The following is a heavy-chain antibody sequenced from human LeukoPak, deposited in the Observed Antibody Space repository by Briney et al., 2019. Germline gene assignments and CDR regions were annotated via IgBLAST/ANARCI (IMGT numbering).Heavy chain of an antibody. D-gene: IGHD6-13*01. V-gene: IGHV3-33*01. CDR1: GFTFSSYG. Sequence: HPGGSLRLSCAASGFTFSSYGMHWVRQAPGKGLEWVAVIWYDGSNKYYADSVKGRFTISRDNSKNTLYLQMNSLRAEDTAVYYCARDPSSSWSDLVHWGQGTLVTVSS. J-gene: IGHJ4*02. CDR2: IWYDGSNK. CDR3: ARDPSSSWSDLVH.